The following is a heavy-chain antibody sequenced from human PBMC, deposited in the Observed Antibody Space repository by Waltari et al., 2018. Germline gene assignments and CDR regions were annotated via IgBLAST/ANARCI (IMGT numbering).Heavy chain of an antibody. V-gene: IGHV3-74*01. CDR1: GITFNNHW. J-gene: IGHJ4*02. CDR2: LNFDGTST. Sequence: LVESGGCLVQPGGSLRLSCVASGITFNNHWMHWVRQAPGKGLVWVARLNFDGTSTDYADSVRGRFTISRDNTRNMLFLQMTNLRADDTAVYYCAREAASSFDQWGQGTLVTVSS. D-gene: IGHD2-2*01. CDR3: AREAASSFDQ.